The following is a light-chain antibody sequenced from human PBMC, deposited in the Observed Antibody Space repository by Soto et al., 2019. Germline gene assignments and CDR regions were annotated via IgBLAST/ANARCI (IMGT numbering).Light chain of an antibody. CDR1: TSDVDYNR. CDR2: EVS. J-gene: IGLJ3*02. V-gene: IGLV2-14*01. CDR3: SSYTIRRSWV. Sequence: QSALTQPASVTGSPGQSITISCTGTTSDVDYNRVSWYQQSPGTAPKLMISEVSNRPSGVSARFSGSRSGNTASLTISGLQPEDEGDYYCSSYTIRRSWVFGGGTKVTVL.